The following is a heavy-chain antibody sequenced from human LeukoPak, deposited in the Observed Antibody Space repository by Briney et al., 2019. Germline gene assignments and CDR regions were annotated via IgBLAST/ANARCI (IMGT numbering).Heavy chain of an antibody. CDR1: GGTFSSYA. Sequence: GASVTVSCTASGGTFSSYAISWVRQAPGQGLEWMGGIIPIFGTANYAQKFQGRVTITADESTSTAYMELSSLRSEDTAVYYCARRAQYGEVDYWGQGTLVTVSS. CDR3: ARRAQYGEVDY. V-gene: IGHV1-69*01. D-gene: IGHD4-17*01. J-gene: IGHJ4*02. CDR2: IIPIFGTA.